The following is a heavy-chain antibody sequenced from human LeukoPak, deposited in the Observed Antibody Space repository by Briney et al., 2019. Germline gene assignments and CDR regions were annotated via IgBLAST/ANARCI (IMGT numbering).Heavy chain of an antibody. CDR3: ARDLWYSFDY. V-gene: IGHV3-48*01. D-gene: IGHD1-26*01. CDR2: ISSSSSTI. CDR1: GFTFSSYS. J-gene: IGHJ4*02. Sequence: GGSLRLSCAASGFTFSSYSMNWVRQAPGKGLEWVSYISSSSSTIYYADSVKGRFTISRDNSKNTLYLLMNSLRAEDTAVYYCARDLWYSFDYWGQGTLVTVSS.